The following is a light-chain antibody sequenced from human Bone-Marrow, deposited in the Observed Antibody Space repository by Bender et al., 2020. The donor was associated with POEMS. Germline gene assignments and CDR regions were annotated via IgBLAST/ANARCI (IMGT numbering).Light chain of an antibody. CDR1: SSDIGSYDH. J-gene: IGLJ2*01. V-gene: IGLV2-18*02. CDR2: DVI. CDR3: SSYTSNSTLDMV. Sequence: QSALTQPPSVSGSPGQSVTISCTGTSSDIGSYDHVSWYQQPPGTAPKLMIYDVINRPSGVPDRFSGSKSGNTASLTISGLQAEDEADYYCSSYTSNSTLDMVFGGGTKLTVL.